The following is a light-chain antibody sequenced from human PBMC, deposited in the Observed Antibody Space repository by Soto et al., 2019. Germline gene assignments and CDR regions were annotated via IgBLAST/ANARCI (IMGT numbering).Light chain of an antibody. CDR3: QQYDSSPST. CDR2: GAS. Sequence: EIVLTQSPGTLSLSPGERATLSCRASQSVSSSFLAWYQQKPGQATRLLIYGASSRATGFPDRFSGRGSGTDFTLTISRLEPEDFAVYYCQQYDSSPSTFGPGTKVDIK. J-gene: IGKJ3*01. V-gene: IGKV3-20*01. CDR1: QSVSSSF.